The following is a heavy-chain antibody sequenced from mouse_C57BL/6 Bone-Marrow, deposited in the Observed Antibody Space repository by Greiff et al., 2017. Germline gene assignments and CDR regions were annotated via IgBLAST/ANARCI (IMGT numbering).Heavy chain of an antibody. D-gene: IGHD1-1*01. CDR1: GFTFSSYG. CDR3: ARGGVVATNYFDY. CDR2: ISSGGSYT. V-gene: IGHV5-6*02. J-gene: IGHJ2*01. Sequence: EVKLVESGGDLVKPGGSLKLSCAASGFTFSSYGMSWVRQTPDKRLEWVATISSGGSYTYYPDSVKGRFTIARDNAKNTLYLQMSSLKSEDTAMYYCARGGVVATNYFDYWGQGTTLTVSS.